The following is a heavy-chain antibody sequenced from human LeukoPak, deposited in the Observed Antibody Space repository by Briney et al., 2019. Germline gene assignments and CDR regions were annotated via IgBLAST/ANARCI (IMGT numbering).Heavy chain of an antibody. CDR3: ARVGRYSDSSGYQHDAFDI. CDR2: INHSGST. D-gene: IGHD3-22*01. CDR1: GGSISSSSYY. J-gene: IGHJ3*02. Sequence: SETLSLTCTVSGGSISSSSYYWSWIRQPPGKGLEWIGEINHSGSTNHNPSLKSRVTVSVDTSKNQFSLKLSSVTAADTAVYYCARVGRYSDSSGYQHDAFDIWGQGTMVTVSS. V-gene: IGHV4-39*07.